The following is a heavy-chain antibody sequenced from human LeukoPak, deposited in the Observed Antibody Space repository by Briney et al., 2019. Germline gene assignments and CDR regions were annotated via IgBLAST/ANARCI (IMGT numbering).Heavy chain of an antibody. CDR1: GFTFSSYW. D-gene: IGHD1-26*01. CDR2: IKQDGSEK. Sequence: PTGGSLRLSCAAYGFTFSSYWMSWVRQAPGKGLEWVANIKQDGSEKYYVDSVKGRFTISRDNAKNSLYLQMNSLRAEDTAVYYCARGRSFDAFDIWGQGTMVTVSS. J-gene: IGHJ3*02. CDR3: ARGRSFDAFDI. V-gene: IGHV3-7*01.